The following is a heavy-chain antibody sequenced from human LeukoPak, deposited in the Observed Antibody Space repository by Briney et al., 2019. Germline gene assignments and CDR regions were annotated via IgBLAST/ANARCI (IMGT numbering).Heavy chain of an antibody. CDR2: IYPGDSDT. CDR3: ARPRTPYYYDSSGYDNSFDY. J-gene: IGHJ4*02. V-gene: IGHV5-51*01. CDR1: GYSFTSYW. D-gene: IGHD3-22*01. Sequence: GESLKISCKGSGYSFTSYWIGWVRQMPGKGLEWMGIIYPGDSDTRYSPSFQGQVTISADKSISTAYLQWSSLKASDTAVYYCARPRTPYYYDSSGYDNSFDYWGQGTLVTVSS.